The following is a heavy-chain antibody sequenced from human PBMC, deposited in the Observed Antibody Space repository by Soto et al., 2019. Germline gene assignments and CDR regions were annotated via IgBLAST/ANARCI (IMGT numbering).Heavy chain of an antibody. CDR2: ISYDGSNK. V-gene: IGHV3-30-3*01. CDR1: GFTFSSYA. CDR3: ARDGSYYFDY. J-gene: IGHJ4*02. Sequence: QVQLVESGGDVVQPGRSLRLSCAASGFTFSSYAMPWVRQGPGKGLEWVAVISYDGSNKYYADSVKGRFTISRDNSKNTLYLQMNSLRAEDTAVYYCARDGSYYFDYWGQGTLVTVSS.